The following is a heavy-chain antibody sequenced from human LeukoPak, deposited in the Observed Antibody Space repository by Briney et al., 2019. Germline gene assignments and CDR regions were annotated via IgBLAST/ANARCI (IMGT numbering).Heavy chain of an antibody. J-gene: IGHJ4*02. V-gene: IGHV3-30*04. Sequence: GRSLRLSCAASGFSFSSYAMHWVRQAPGKGLEWVAVISYDASNKYYADSVKGRFTISRDNSKNTLYLQMNSLRVEDTALYYCARAYSSGWHGDFDYWGQGTLVTVSS. D-gene: IGHD6-19*01. CDR2: ISYDASNK. CDR3: ARAYSSGWHGDFDY. CDR1: GFSFSSYA.